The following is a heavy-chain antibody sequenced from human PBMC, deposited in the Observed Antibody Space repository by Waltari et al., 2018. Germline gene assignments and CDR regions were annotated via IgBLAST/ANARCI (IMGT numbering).Heavy chain of an antibody. Sequence: QVQLQQWGAGLLKPSETLSLTCAVYGGSFSGYYWSWIRQPPGKGLEWIGEINHSGSTNYNPSLKSRVTISVDTSKNQFSLKLSSVTAADTAVYYCARGQGCSSTSCYPIYYYYYMDVWGKGTTVTVSS. CDR1: GGSFSGYY. V-gene: IGHV4-34*01. J-gene: IGHJ6*03. CDR3: ARGQGCSSTSCYPIYYYYYMDV. CDR2: INHSGST. D-gene: IGHD2-2*01.